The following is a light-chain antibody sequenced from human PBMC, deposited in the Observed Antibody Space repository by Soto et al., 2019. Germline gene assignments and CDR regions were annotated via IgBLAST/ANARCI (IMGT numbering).Light chain of an antibody. CDR2: EGS. Sequence: QSALTQPASVSGSPGQSITISCTGTSSDFGSYNLVSWYQQHPGKAPKLMIYEGSKRPSGVSNRFSGSKSGNTASLTISGLQAEDEADYYCCSYAGSSPSYVFGTGTKVTVL. V-gene: IGLV2-23*01. J-gene: IGLJ1*01. CDR1: SSDFGSYNL. CDR3: CSYAGSSPSYV.